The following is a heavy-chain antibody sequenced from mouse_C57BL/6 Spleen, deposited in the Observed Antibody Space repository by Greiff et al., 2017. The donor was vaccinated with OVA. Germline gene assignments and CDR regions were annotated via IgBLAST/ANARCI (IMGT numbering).Heavy chain of an antibody. D-gene: IGHD1-1*01. V-gene: IGHV5-6*01. J-gene: IGHJ2*01. Sequence: EVHLVESGGDLVKPGGSLKLSCAASGFTFSSYGMSWVRQTPDKRLEWVATISSGGSYTYYPDSVKGRFTISRDNAKNTLYLQMSSLKSEDTAMYYCARFYYYGDYWGQGTTLTVSS. CDR1: GFTFSSYG. CDR2: ISSGGSYT. CDR3: ARFYYYGDY.